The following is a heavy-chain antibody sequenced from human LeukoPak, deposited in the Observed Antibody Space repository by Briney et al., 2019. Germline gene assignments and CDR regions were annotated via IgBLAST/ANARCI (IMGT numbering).Heavy chain of an antibody. J-gene: IGHJ6*04. CDR3: ARELPYCSGGSCYSIYGMDV. CDR2: IWYDGSNK. D-gene: IGHD2-15*01. V-gene: IGHV3-33*01. CDR1: RFTFSSYG. Sequence: GRSLRLSCAASRFTFSSYGMHWVRQAPGKGLEWVAVIWYDGSNKYYADSVKGRFTISRDNSKNTLYLQMNSLRAEDTAVYYCARELPYCSGGSCYSIYGMDVWGKGTTVTVSS.